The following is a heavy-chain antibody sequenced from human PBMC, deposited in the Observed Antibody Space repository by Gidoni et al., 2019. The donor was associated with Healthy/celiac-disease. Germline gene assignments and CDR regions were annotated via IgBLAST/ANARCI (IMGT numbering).Heavy chain of an antibody. D-gene: IGHD3-3*01. CDR1: GFTFSSYG. CDR2: ISYDGSNK. J-gene: IGHJ4*02. CDR3: AKDLRFLEWLPHNIDY. V-gene: IGHV3-30*18. Sequence: QVRLVASGGGVVQPGRSLRLSCAASGFTFSSYGMHWVRQAPGKGLEWVAVISYDGSNKYYADSVKGRFTISRDNSKNTLYLQMNSLRAEDTAVYYCAKDLRFLEWLPHNIDYWGQGTLVTVSS.